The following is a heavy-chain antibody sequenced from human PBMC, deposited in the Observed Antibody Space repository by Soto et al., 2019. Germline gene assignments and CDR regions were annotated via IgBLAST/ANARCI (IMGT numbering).Heavy chain of an antibody. CDR2: MWYDGSNK. CDR1: GFTFSIYG. Sequence: QVQLVESGGGVVQPGRSLRLSCAASGFTFSIYGMHWVRQAPGKGLEWVATMWYDGSNKYNVDSVKGRFTISRDSTKNSLFLQMNSLRAEDTAVYYCARSSSAAFDIWGQGTVVTVSS. V-gene: IGHV3-33*01. CDR3: ARSSSAAFDI. D-gene: IGHD1-26*01. J-gene: IGHJ3*02.